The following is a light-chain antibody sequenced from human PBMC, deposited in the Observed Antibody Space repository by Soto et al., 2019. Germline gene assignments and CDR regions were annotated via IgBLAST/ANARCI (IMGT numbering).Light chain of an antibody. V-gene: IGKV3-20*01. J-gene: IGKJ1*01. CDR2: DVS. CDR3: QQYGSSPRT. CDR1: QNISSY. Sequence: IVLTQSPATLSLSPEKRATLSCRASQNISSYLIWYQQKPGQAPRLLIYDVSNRATGIPARFSGSGSGTEFTLTISRLEPEDFAVYYCQQYGSSPRTFGQGTKVDIK.